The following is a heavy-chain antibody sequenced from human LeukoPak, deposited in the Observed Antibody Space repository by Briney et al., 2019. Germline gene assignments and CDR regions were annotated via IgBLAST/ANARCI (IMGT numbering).Heavy chain of an antibody. V-gene: IGHV3-64D*08. CDR3: VKGGTLLLGEFIDY. D-gene: IGHD3-16*01. CDR2: VTNNGGST. CDR1: GFTFSGVA. J-gene: IGHJ4*02. Sequence: GGSLRLSCSASGFTFSGVATHWVRRAPGEGLEYVSAVTNNGGSTYYTASVKGSLTISRDNSKNTLYLQISGLRPEDTAVYYCVKGGTLLLGEFIDYWGQGTLVTVSS.